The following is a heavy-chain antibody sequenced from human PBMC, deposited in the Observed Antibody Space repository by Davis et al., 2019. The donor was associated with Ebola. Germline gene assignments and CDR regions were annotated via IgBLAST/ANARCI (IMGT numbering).Heavy chain of an antibody. CDR2: ISTYNGNT. D-gene: IGHD3-3*01. Sequence: AASVKVSCKASGYSFTDDGISWVRQAPGQGLEWMGWISTYNGNTNYAQKLQGRVTMTTDTSTSTAYMELRSLRSDDTAVYYCARGLGYDFWSGYHYGMDVWGQGTTVTVSS. V-gene: IGHV1-18*01. CDR1: GYSFTDDG. J-gene: IGHJ6*02. CDR3: ARGLGYDFWSGYHYGMDV.